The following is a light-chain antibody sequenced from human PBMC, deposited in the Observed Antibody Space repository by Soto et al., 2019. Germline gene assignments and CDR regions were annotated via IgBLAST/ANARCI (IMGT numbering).Light chain of an antibody. CDR3: QQRSKWPLT. J-gene: IGKJ3*01. CDR2: DAS. Sequence: EIVLTQSPATLSFSPGERATLSCGASQSVTSYLGWYQQKPGQAPRLLIYDASNRATGIPARFSGSGSGTDFTLIISSLAPEDFAVYYCQQRSKWPLTFGPGTKVDIK. V-gene: IGKV3-11*01. CDR1: QSVTSY.